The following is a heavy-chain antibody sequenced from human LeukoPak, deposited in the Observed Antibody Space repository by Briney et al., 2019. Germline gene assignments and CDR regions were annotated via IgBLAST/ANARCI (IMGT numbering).Heavy chain of an antibody. CDR2: IYTSGST. D-gene: IGHD6-19*01. V-gene: IGHV4-4*07. CDR1: GGSISSYY. J-gene: IGHJ5*02. Sequence: SETLSLTCTVSGGSISSYYWSWIRQPAGKGLEWIGRIYTSGSTNYNPSLKSRVTMSVDTSKNQFSLKLSSVTAADTAVYYCARDGAVAGISWFDPWGQGTLVTVSS. CDR3: ARDGAVAGISWFDP.